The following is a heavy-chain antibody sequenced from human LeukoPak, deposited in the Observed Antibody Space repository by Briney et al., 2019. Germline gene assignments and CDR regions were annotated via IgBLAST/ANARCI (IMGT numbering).Heavy chain of an antibody. CDR1: GYTFTSYG. D-gene: IGHD3-22*01. CDR3: ARIFVDSSGYYYYWFDP. J-gene: IGHJ5*02. Sequence: ASVKVSCKASGYTFTSYGINWVRQATGQGLEWMGWMNPNSGNTGYAQKFQGRVTMTRNTSISTAYMELSSLRSEGTAVYYCARIFVDSSGYYYYWFDPWGQGILVTVSS. CDR2: MNPNSGNT. V-gene: IGHV1-8*02.